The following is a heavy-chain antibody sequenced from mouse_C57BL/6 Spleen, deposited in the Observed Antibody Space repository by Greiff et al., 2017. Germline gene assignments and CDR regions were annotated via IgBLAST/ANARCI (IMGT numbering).Heavy chain of an antibody. V-gene: IGHV5-17*01. Sequence: EVKLMESGGGLVKPGGSLKLSCAASGFTFSDYGMHWVRQAPEKGLEWVAYISSGSSTIYYADTVKGRFTISRDNAKNTLFLQMTSLRSEDTAMYYCARQTFYYFDYWGQGTTLTVSS. CDR2: ISSGSSTI. CDR3: ARQTFYYFDY. CDR1: GFTFSDYG. J-gene: IGHJ2*01.